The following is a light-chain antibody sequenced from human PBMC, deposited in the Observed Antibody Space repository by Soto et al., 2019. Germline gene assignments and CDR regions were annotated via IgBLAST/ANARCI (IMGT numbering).Light chain of an antibody. CDR3: QQRSDWLPIT. Sequence: EIVLTQSPGTLSVSPGERATLSCRASQSVSESLAWYQQKPGQAPRLLIYDVSYRATGIPVRFSGSGSGTDFTLTISSLEPEDFAVYYCQQRSDWLPITFGQGTRLEI. J-gene: IGKJ5*01. V-gene: IGKV3-11*01. CDR2: DVS. CDR1: QSVSES.